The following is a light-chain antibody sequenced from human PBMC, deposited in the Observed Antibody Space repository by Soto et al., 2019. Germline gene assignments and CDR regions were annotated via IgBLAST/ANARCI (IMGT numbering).Light chain of an antibody. CDR2: GNS. Sequence: QSVLTQPPSVSGAPGQRVTISCTGSSSNIGAGYDVHWYQQLPGTPPKLLIYGNSNRPSGVPDRFSGSKSGTSASLAITGLQEEDEADYYCQSYDSSLSGSVFGGGTKLTVL. V-gene: IGLV1-40*01. J-gene: IGLJ2*01. CDR1: SSNIGAGYD. CDR3: QSYDSSLSGSV.